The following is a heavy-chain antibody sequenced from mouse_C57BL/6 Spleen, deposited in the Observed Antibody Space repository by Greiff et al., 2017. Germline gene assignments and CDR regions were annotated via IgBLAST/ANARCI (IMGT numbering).Heavy chain of an antibody. V-gene: IGHV2-5*01. J-gene: IGHJ1*03. Sequence: VQGVESGPGLVQPSQSLSITCTVSGFSLTSYGVHWVRQSPGKGLEWLGVIWRGGSTDYNAAFMSRLSITKDNSKSQVFFKMNSLQADDTAIYYCAKTYYSNHWYFDVWGTGTTVTVSS. CDR1: GFSLTSYG. CDR2: IWRGGST. D-gene: IGHD2-5*01. CDR3: AKTYYSNHWYFDV.